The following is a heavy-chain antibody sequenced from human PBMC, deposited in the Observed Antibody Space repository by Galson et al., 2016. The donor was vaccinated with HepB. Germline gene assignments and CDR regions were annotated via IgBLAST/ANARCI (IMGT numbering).Heavy chain of an antibody. J-gene: IGHJ4*02. D-gene: IGHD6-19*01. CDR3: AIGLYSSGSFDY. CDR1: GYNFITYW. CDR2: IDPSDSYT. V-gene: IGHV5-10-1*01. Sequence: QSGAEVKKPGESLRISCMGSGYNFITYWISWVRQMPGKGLEWMGSIDPSDSYTNYSPSFQGHVTISADRSISTAYLQWSSLKASDTAIYYCAIGLYSSGSFDYWGQGTLVTVSS.